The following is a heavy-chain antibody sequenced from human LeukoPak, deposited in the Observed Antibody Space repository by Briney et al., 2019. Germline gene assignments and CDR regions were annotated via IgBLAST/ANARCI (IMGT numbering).Heavy chain of an antibody. CDR1: GYTFTSYY. CDR2: INPSSGST. J-gene: IGHJ4*02. D-gene: IGHD2-21*02. Sequence: ASVKVSCKASGYTFTSYYMHWVRQAPGQGLEWMGIINPSSGSTSYAQKFQGRVTMTRDTSTSTVYMQLSRLRSEDTAMYYCAIMDCGGDCYWGYWGQGTLVTVSS. CDR3: AIMDCGGDCYWGY. V-gene: IGHV1-46*01.